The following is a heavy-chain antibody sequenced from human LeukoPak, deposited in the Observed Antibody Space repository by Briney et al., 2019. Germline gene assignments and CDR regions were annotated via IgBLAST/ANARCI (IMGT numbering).Heavy chain of an antibody. CDR3: ARENGRDYDY. J-gene: IGHJ4*02. D-gene: IGHD2-15*01. CDR2: IWYDGSNK. V-gene: IGHV3-33*01. CDR1: GFTFSSYG. Sequence: GRSLRLSCAASGFTFSSYGMHWVRQAPGKGLEWVAVIWYDGSNKYYADSVKGRFTISGDNSKNTLYLQMNSLRAEDTAVYYCARENGRDYDYWGQGTLVTVSS.